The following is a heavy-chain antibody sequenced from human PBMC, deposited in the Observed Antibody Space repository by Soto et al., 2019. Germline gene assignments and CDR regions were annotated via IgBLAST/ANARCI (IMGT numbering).Heavy chain of an antibody. CDR1: GYPFTSDY. D-gene: IGHD3-10*01. CDR3: ARGGGSPRDFDY. CDR2: INPSGGST. Sequence: GSVKVYFKASGYPFTSDYMHLVRQAPGQGLEWMGIINPSGGSTSYAQKFQGRVTMTRDTSTSTVYMELSSLRSEDTAVYYCARGGGSPRDFDYWGQGTLVTVSS. J-gene: IGHJ4*02. V-gene: IGHV1-46*01.